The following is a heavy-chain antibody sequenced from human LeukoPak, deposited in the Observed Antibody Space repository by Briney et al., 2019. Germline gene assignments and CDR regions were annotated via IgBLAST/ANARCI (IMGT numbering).Heavy chain of an antibody. V-gene: IGHV4-59*08. D-gene: IGHD4-17*01. Sequence: KPSETLSLTCTVSGVSISSYYWSWIRQPPGKGLEWIGYIYYSGSTNYNPSLKSRVTISVDTSRNQFSLNLSSVTAADTAVYYCARHYGPWGQGTLVAVSS. J-gene: IGHJ5*02. CDR3: ARHYGP. CDR1: GVSISSYY. CDR2: IYYSGST.